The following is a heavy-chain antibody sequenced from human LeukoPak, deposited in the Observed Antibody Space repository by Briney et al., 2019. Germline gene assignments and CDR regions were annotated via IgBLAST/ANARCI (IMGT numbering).Heavy chain of an antibody. Sequence: KPSETLSLTCTVSGGSISSYYWGWIRQPPGRGLEWIGYIYYSGSTNYNPSLKSRVTISVDTSKNQFSLKLSSVTAADTAVYYCARRAPYGSGIRPLDYWGQGTLVTVSS. CDR1: GGSISSYY. CDR2: IYYSGST. V-gene: IGHV4-59*08. J-gene: IGHJ4*02. D-gene: IGHD3-10*01. CDR3: ARRAPYGSGIRPLDY.